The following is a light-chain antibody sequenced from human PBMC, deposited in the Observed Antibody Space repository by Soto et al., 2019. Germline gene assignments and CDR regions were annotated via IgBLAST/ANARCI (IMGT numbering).Light chain of an antibody. CDR1: QSVRSN. J-gene: IGKJ5*01. CDR2: GAS. V-gene: IGKV3-15*01. CDR3: QQYANSPIT. Sequence: EIAMTQSPATLSVSPVERATLSCRASQSVRSNFAWYQQQPGQPPRLLIYGASTRATGSPARGSASGAGKDVTRTINRLEPEDFAVYYCQQYANSPITFGQGTRLEI.